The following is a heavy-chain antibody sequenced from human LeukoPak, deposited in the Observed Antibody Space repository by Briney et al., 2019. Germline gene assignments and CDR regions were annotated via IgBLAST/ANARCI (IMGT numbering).Heavy chain of an antibody. CDR3: ARDWSAVAAPDYFDY. Sequence: GGSLRLSCAACGFTFSSYDMHWVRQATGKGLEWVSAIGTAGDTYYPGSVKGQFTISRENAKNSLYLQMNSLTAEDTAVYFCARDWSAVAAPDYFDYWGQGTLVTVSA. CDR1: GFTFSSYD. J-gene: IGHJ4*02. V-gene: IGHV3-13*03. D-gene: IGHD6-19*01. CDR2: IGTAGDT.